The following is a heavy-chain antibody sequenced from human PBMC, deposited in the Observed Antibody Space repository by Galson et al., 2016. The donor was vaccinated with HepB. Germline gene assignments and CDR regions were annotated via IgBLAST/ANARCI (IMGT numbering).Heavy chain of an antibody. CDR2: ISCNGAST. J-gene: IGHJ6*02. V-gene: IGHV3-23*01. D-gene: IGHD3-3*01. Sequence: SLRLSCAASEFTFSSYVMRWVRQAPGKGLEWVSTISCNGASTYYADSVKGRFTISRDNSKNTLYLQMNSLRDEDTAVYYCAKEGTIFGAVPYGMDVWGQGTTVTVSS. CDR1: EFTFSSYV. CDR3: AKEGTIFGAVPYGMDV.